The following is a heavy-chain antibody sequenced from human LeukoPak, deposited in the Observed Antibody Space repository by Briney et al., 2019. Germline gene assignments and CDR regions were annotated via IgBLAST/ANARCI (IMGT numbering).Heavy chain of an antibody. CDR3: ARAQWLVKNVHGLDAFDI. V-gene: IGHV3-53*04. J-gene: IGHJ3*02. CDR2: IYSGGST. Sequence: PGGSLRLSCAASGFTVSSNYMSWVRQAPGKGLEWVSVIYSGGSTYYADSVKGRFTISRHNSKNTLYLQMNSLRAEDTAVYYCARAQWLVKNVHGLDAFDIWGQGTMVTVSS. D-gene: IGHD6-19*01. CDR1: GFTVSSNY.